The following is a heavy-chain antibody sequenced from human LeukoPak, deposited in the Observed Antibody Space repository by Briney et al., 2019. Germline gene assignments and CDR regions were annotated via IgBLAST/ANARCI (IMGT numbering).Heavy chain of an antibody. Sequence: SGPTLVNPTQTLTLTCTFSGFSLSTSGVGVGWIRQPPGKALEWLALIHWNDGKRYSPSLKSRLTITKDTSKNQVVLTMTNMDPVDTATYYCAHSGILGYCSSTSCINWFDPWGQGTLVTVSS. CDR1: GFSLSTSGVG. J-gene: IGHJ5*02. CDR2: IHWNDGK. V-gene: IGHV2-5*01. D-gene: IGHD2-2*01. CDR3: AHSGILGYCSSTSCINWFDP.